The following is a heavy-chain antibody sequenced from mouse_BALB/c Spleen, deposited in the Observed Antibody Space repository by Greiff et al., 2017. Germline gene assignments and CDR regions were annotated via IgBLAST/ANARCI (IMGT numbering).Heavy chain of an antibody. J-gene: IGHJ2*01. V-gene: IGHV3-2*02. Sequence: DVQLQESGPGLVKPSQSLSLTCTVTGYSITSDYAWNWIRQFPGNKLEWMGYISYSGSTSYNPSLKSRISITRDTSKNQFFLQLNSVTTEDTATYYCARIDYWGQGTTLTVSS. CDR2: ISYSGST. CDR1: GYSITSDYA. CDR3: ARIDY.